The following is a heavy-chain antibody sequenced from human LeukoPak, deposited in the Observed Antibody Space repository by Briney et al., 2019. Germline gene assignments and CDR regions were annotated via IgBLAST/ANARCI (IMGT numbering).Heavy chain of an antibody. V-gene: IGHV4-34*01. CDR1: GGSFSGYY. D-gene: IGHD3/OR15-3a*01. CDR3: ARDHSGDWHDAFDI. J-gene: IGHJ3*02. Sequence: PSETLSLTCAVDGGSFSGYYWSWIRQPPGKGLEWIGEINHSGSTNYNPSLKSRVTISVDTSKNQFSLKLSSVTAADTAVYYCARDHSGDWHDAFDIWGQGTIVTVSS. CDR2: INHSGST.